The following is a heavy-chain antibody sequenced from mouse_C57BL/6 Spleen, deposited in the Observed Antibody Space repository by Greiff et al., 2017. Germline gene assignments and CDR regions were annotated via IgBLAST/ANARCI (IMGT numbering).Heavy chain of an antibody. Sequence: VHVKQSVAELVRPGASVKLSCTASGFTIKNTYMHWVKQRPEQGLEWIGRIDPANGNTKYAPKFQGKTTITADTSSNTAYLQLSSLTSEDTAIYYCARVGGSSSDYWGQGTTLTVSS. D-gene: IGHD1-1*01. CDR3: ARVGGSSSDY. CDR1: GFTIKNTY. J-gene: IGHJ2*01. V-gene: IGHV14-3*01. CDR2: IDPANGNT.